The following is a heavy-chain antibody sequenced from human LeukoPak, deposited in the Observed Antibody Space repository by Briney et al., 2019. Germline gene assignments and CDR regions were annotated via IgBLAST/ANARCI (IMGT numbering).Heavy chain of an antibody. CDR1: GYTPTELS. D-gene: IGHD3-3*01. CDR3: ATDLPPYDFWSGDY. J-gene: IGHJ4*02. Sequence: ASVKVSCKVSGYTPTELSMHWVRQAPGKWLEWMGGFDPEDGETIYAQKFQGRVTMTEDTSTDTAYMELSSLRSEDTAVYYCATDLPPYDFWSGDYWGQGTLVTVSS. V-gene: IGHV1-24*01. CDR2: FDPEDGET.